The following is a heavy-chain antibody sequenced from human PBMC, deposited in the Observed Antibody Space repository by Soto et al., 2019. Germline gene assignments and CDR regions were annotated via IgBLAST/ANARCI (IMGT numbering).Heavy chain of an antibody. CDR1: GGSVSRGGYY. CDR2: VYATGST. Sequence: QVQLQESGPGLVKPSQTLSLTCSVPGGSVSRGGYYWSWIRQLPGKGLEWIGYVYATGSTLYNPCLKSRVTMSMDTSKNQFSLKLNSATAADTALYYCVRERSDSWRTMFFDYWGQGSLVTVSS. V-gene: IGHV4-31*03. J-gene: IGHJ4*02. CDR3: VRERSDSWRTMFFDY. D-gene: IGHD2-15*01.